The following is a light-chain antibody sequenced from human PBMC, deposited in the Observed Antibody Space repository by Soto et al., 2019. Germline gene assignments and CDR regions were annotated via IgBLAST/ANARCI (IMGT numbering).Light chain of an antibody. J-gene: IGLJ2*01. Sequence: QSVLTQPASVSGSPGQSITISCTGTNSDVGGYNYVSWYQQHPGKAPKLMIYEVSNRPSGVSNRFSGSKSGNTASLTISGLQAEDEADYYCSSYTSSSTPRVFGGGTKLTVL. CDR1: NSDVGGYNY. CDR2: EVS. V-gene: IGLV2-14*01. CDR3: SSYTSSSTPRV.